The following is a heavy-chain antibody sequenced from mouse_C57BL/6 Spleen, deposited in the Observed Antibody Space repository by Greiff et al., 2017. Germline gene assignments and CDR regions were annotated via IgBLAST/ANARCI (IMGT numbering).Heavy chain of an antibody. CDR3: ARSEDYEVAWFAY. CDR1: GYTFTSYW. Sequence: QVQLKQPGAELVRPGSSVKLSCKASGYTFTSYWMDWVKQRPGQGLEWIGNIYPSDSETHYNQKFKDKATLPVDKSSSTAYMQLSSLTSEDTAVYYCARSEDYEVAWFAYWGQGTLVTVSA. J-gene: IGHJ3*01. D-gene: IGHD2-4*01. CDR2: IYPSDSET. V-gene: IGHV1-61*01.